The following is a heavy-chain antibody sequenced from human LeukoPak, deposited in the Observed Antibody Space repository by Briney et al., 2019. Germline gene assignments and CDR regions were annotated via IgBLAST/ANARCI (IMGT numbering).Heavy chain of an antibody. D-gene: IGHD3-22*01. CDR2: IYYSGST. J-gene: IGHJ4*02. V-gene: IGHV4-59*01. CDR1: GGSISSYY. CDR3: AIATHYDSSGYYPFDY. Sequence: SETLSLTCTVSGGSISSYYWSWIRQPPGKGLEWIGYIYYSGSTNYNPSLKSRVTISVDTSKNQFSLKLSSVTAADTAAYYCAIATHYDSSGYYPFDYWGQGTLVTVSS.